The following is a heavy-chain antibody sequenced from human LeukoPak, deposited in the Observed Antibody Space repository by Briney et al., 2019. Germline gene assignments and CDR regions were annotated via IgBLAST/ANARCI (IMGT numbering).Heavy chain of an antibody. CDR3: ASPRMIRGTITTPFDY. J-gene: IGHJ4*02. D-gene: IGHD3-10*01. CDR1: GFTFSSYG. CDR2: ISSSGGHT. V-gene: IGHV3-21*01. Sequence: GGTLRLSCAASGFTFSSYGMSWVRQAPGKGLEWVSSISSSGGHTFYSDSVKGRFTISRDNAKNSLYLQMNSLRAEDTAIYYCASPRMIRGTITTPFDYWGQGILVTVSS.